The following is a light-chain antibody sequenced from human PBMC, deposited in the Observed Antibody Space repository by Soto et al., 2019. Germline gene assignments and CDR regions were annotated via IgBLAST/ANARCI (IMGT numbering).Light chain of an antibody. CDR1: QNIRTY. CDR2: AAS. V-gene: IGKV1-39*01. J-gene: IGKJ1*01. Sequence: DIQMTQSPSSLSASVGDRVTITCRASQNIRTYLNWYQQKPGKAPKLLIYAASSLQSGVPSRFSGSGSGTDFTLTISSLQPEDFATYYCQQSYSTTVTFGQGTKVDIK. CDR3: QQSYSTTVT.